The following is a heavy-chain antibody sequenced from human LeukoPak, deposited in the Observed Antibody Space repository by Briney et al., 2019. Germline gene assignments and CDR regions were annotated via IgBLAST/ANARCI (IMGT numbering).Heavy chain of an antibody. CDR2: ISSSSSYI. CDR3: ARDDFWSGYPFDY. Sequence: GGSLRLSCAAPGFTFSSYAMSWVRQAPGKGLEWVSSISSSSSYIYYADSVKGRFTISRDNSENTLSLQMNSLRAEDTAVYYCARDDFWSGYPFDYWGQGTLVTVSS. V-gene: IGHV3-21*01. CDR1: GFTFSSYA. D-gene: IGHD3-3*01. J-gene: IGHJ4*02.